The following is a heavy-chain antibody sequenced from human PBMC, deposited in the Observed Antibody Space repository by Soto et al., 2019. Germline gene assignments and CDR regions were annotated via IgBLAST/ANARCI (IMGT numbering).Heavy chain of an antibody. CDR2: IKSKTDGGTT. CDR1: GFTFSNAW. CDR3: TTGMCSSTSCYAGGYYYYGMDV. J-gene: IGHJ6*02. V-gene: IGHV3-15*01. D-gene: IGHD2-2*01. Sequence: LRLSCAASGFTFSNAWMSWVRQAPGKGLEWVGRIKSKTDGGTTDYAAPVKGRFTISRDDSKNTLYLQMNSLKTEDTAVYYCTTGMCSSTSCYAGGYYYYGMDVWGQGTTVTVSS.